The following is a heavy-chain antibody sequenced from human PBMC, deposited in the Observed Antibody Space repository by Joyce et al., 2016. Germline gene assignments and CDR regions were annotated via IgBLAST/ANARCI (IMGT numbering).Heavy chain of an antibody. D-gene: IGHD4-17*01. V-gene: IGHV3-48*01. J-gene: IGHJ3*02. Sequence: EVQLVESGGGLVQPGGSLRLSCAACGFTFSSYSMNWVRQAPGKGLEWVSYISSSSSTIYYADSVKGRFTISRDNAKNALYLQMNSLRAEDTAVYYCAKADYGDKIDAFDIWGQGTMVTVSS. CDR1: GFTFSSYS. CDR2: ISSSSSTI. CDR3: AKADYGDKIDAFDI.